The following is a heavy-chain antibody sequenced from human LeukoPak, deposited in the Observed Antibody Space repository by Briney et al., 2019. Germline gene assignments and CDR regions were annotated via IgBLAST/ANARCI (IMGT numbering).Heavy chain of an antibody. CDR3: AKDCDSGSYLRYFQH. J-gene: IGHJ1*01. D-gene: IGHD1-26*01. CDR2: ISGSGGST. V-gene: IGHV3-23*01. Sequence: GGSLRLSCAASGFTLSSYAMSWVRQAPGKGLEWVSAISGSGGSTYYADSVKGRFTISRDNSKNTLYLQMNSLRAEDTAVYYCAKDCDSGSYLRYFQHWGQGTLVTVSS. CDR1: GFTLSSYA.